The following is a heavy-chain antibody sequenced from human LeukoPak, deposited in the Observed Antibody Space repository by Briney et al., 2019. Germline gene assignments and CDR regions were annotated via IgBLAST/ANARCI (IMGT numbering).Heavy chain of an antibody. J-gene: IGHJ5*02. CDR3: ASVKWELVP. CDR2: IYYSGST. Sequence: SETLSLTCTVSGGSISSSSYYWGWIRQPPGKGLEWIGSIYYSGSTYYNPSLKSRGTISVETAKNQFSLNLSYFTAPDTATYYCASVKWELVPWGQGRVVTVSS. D-gene: IGHD1-26*01. CDR1: GGSISSSSYY. V-gene: IGHV4-39*01.